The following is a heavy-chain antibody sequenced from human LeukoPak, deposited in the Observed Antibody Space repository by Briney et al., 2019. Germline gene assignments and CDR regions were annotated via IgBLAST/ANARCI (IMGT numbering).Heavy chain of an antibody. J-gene: IGHJ3*02. D-gene: IGHD3-10*01. V-gene: IGHV3-30*02. CDR1: GFTFSSYG. CDR3: ATHVFVNIDAFDI. CDR2: IRYDGSNK. Sequence: GGSLRLSCAASGFTFSSYGMHWVRQAPGKGLEWVAFIRYDGSNKYYADSVKGRFTTSRDNSKNTLYLQMNSLRAEDTAVYYCATHVFVNIDAFDIWGQGTMVTVSS.